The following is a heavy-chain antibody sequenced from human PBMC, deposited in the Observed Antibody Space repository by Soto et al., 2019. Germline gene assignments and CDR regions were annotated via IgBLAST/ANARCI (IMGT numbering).Heavy chain of an antibody. CDR2: IYYSGST. D-gene: IGHD6-13*01. CDR1: GGSISSSSYY. V-gene: IGHV4-39*01. Sequence: SETLSLTCTVSGGSISSSSYYWGWIRQPPGKGLEWIGSIYYSGSTYYNPSLKSRVTISVDTSKNQFSLKLSSVTAADTAVYYCASGIAAAGTIDYWGQGTLVTVSS. CDR3: ASGIAAAGTIDY. J-gene: IGHJ4*02.